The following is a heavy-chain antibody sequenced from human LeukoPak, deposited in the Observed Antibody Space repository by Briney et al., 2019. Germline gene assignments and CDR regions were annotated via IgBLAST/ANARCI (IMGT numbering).Heavy chain of an antibody. CDR3: ARALSG. D-gene: IGHD3-3*01. V-gene: IGHV3-7*03. Sequence: GGSLRLSCAASGFTFSNYWMHWVRQAPGKGLEWVANIKEDGSEKYYVDSVKGRFSISRDNAKNSLYLQMNRLRAEDTAVYYCARALSGWGQGTLVTVSS. CDR1: GFTFSNYW. J-gene: IGHJ4*02. CDR2: IKEDGSEK.